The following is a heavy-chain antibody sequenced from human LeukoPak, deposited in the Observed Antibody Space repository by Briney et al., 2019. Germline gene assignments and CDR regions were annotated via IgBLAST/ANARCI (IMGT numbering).Heavy chain of an antibody. Sequence: GTSLRLSCAASGFIFSSHNMHWVRQVPGKGLEWVALISNDGINKYYADSVKGRFTISRDNSKTTLYLQMNGLRGEETAVYYCARDGGYSYGHRIDYWGQGTLVTVSS. J-gene: IGHJ4*02. CDR1: GFIFSSHN. D-gene: IGHD5-12*01. CDR2: ISNDGINK. V-gene: IGHV3-30-3*01. CDR3: ARDGGYSYGHRIDY.